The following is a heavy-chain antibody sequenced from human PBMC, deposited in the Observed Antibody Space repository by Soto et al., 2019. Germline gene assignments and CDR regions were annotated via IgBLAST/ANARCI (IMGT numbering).Heavy chain of an antibody. CDR1: GGSISSYY. D-gene: IGHD6-19*01. CDR2: IYYSGST. J-gene: IGHJ4*02. CDR3: ARVAVAGTGVFFDY. V-gene: IGHV4-59*01. Sequence: PSETLSLTCTVSGGSISSYYWSWIRQPPGKGLEWIGYIYYSGSTNYNPSLKSRVTISVDTSKNQFSLKLSSVTAADTAVYYCARVAVAGTGVFFDYWGQGTLVTVSS.